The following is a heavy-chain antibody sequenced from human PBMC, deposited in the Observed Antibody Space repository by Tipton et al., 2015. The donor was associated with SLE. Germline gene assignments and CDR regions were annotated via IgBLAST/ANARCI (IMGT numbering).Heavy chain of an antibody. V-gene: IGHV4-39*07. CDR1: GGSISSSSYY. D-gene: IGHD6-6*01. CDR3: ARVGYSSSSGHYFQH. J-gene: IGHJ1*01. Sequence: TLSLTCTVSGGSISSSSYYWGWIRQPPGKGLEWIGSIYYSGSTYYNPSLKSRVTISVDTSKNQFSLKLSSVTAADTAVYYCARVGYSSSSGHYFQHWGQGTLVTVSS. CDR2: IYYSGST.